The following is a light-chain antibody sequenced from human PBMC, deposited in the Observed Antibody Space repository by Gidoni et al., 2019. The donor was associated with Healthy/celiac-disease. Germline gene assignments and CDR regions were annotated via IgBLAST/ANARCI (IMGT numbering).Light chain of an antibody. J-gene: IGKJ3*01. CDR2: LGS. V-gene: IGKV2-28*01. CDR1: QSLLHSNGYNY. CDR3: MQALQTPFT. Sequence: DIVMTQSPLSLPVTPGEPDSISCRSSQSLLHSNGYNYLDWYLQKPGQSPQLLIYLGSNRASGVPDRFSGSGSGTDFTLKISRVEAEDVGVYYCMQALQTPFTFXHXTKVDIK.